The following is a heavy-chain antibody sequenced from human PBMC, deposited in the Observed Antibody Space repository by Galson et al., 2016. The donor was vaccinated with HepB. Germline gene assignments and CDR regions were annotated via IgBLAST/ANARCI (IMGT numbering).Heavy chain of an antibody. CDR2: IGGGDDDT. V-gene: IGHV3-23*01. D-gene: IGHD5-24*01. CDR1: GITFDIYG. Sequence: SLRLSCAASGITFDIYGMSWVRHVPGKGLEWVSSIGGGDDDTLYADSVKGRFTISSDKSKNTLYLQLNSLRAEDTAIYYCAKGLFVDGYNGGFDYWGQGTLVTVSS. CDR3: AKGLFVDGYNGGFDY. J-gene: IGHJ4*02.